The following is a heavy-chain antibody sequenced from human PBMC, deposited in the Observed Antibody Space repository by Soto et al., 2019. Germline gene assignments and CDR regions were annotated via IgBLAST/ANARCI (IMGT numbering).Heavy chain of an antibody. J-gene: IGHJ1*01. CDR1: GGTFSSYT. CDR3: ARGQQLPLGYIQH. Sequence: GASVKVSCKASGGTFSSYTISWVRQAPGQGLEWMGRIIPILGIANYAQKFQGRVTITADKSTSTAYMELSSLRSEDTAVYYCARGQQLPLGYIQHWGQGTLVTVSS. CDR2: IIPILGIA. V-gene: IGHV1-69*02. D-gene: IGHD6-13*01.